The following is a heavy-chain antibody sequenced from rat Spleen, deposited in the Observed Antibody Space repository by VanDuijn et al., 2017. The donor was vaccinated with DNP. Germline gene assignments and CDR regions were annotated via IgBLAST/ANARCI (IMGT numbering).Heavy chain of an antibody. Sequence: QVQLKESGPGLVQPSQTLSLTCTVSGFSLASYHVHWVRQPPGKGLEWMGRIQSGGSTDYNSALKSRLSISRDTSKSQVFLKMNSLQTEDTAIYFCTRDRPNYGGYSDIWFAYWGQGTQVTVSS. D-gene: IGHD1-11*01. J-gene: IGHJ3*01. V-gene: IGHV2-19*01. CDR1: GFSLASYH. CDR3: TRDRPNYGGYSDIWFAY. CDR2: IQSGGST.